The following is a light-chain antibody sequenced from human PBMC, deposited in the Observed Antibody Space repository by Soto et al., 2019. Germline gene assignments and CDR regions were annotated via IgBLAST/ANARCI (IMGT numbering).Light chain of an antibody. J-gene: IGKJ5*01. V-gene: IGKV2-28*01. CDR2: LGS. Sequence: DIVMTPSPLSLSVTPGEPASISCRSSQSLLHSNGYNYLDWYLQRPGQSPQLLIYLGSDRASGVPDRFSGSGSGTDFTLKISRVEAEDVGVYYCMQALETTPTFGQGTRLEIK. CDR3: MQALETTPT. CDR1: QSLLHSNGYNY.